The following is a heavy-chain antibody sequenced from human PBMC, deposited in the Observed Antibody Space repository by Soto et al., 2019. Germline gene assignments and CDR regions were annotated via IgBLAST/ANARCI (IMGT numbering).Heavy chain of an antibody. Sequence: EVQLVESGGGLVQPGGSLRLSCAASAFTFSSYWMSWVRQAPGKGLEWVASIKQDGSEKYYVDSLKGRFTISRDNAKNSLYLQMNSLRAEDTAVYYCARDSRIAVAGKKTPDYWGQGTLVTVSS. D-gene: IGHD6-19*01. CDR2: IKQDGSEK. V-gene: IGHV3-7*03. CDR3: ARDSRIAVAGKKTPDY. J-gene: IGHJ4*02. CDR1: AFTFSSYW.